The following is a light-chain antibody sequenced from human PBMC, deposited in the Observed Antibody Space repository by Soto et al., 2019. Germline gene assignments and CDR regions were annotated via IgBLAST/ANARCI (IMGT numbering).Light chain of an antibody. J-gene: IGKJ1*01. V-gene: IGKV1-5*03. CDR2: KAS. Sequence: DIQMTQSPSTLSGSVGDRVTITCRASQTIGSWLAWYQQKPREAPKLLIYKASILESGVPSRFSGSGSGTDFTLTISSLQPEDFATYYCQQSYSTPTFGQGTKVDIK. CDR3: QQSYSTPT. CDR1: QTIGSW.